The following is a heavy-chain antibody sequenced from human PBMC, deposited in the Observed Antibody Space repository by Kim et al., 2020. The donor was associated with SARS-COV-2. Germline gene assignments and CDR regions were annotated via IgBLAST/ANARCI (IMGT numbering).Heavy chain of an antibody. V-gene: IGHV3-48*04. CDR3: ARTAGRL. Sequence: SSSTRYYADSVKCRFTISRENAKNSLYLQMNSLRAEDTAVYYCARTAGRLWGQGTLVTVSS. CDR2: SSSTR. D-gene: IGHD6-13*01. J-gene: IGHJ4*02.